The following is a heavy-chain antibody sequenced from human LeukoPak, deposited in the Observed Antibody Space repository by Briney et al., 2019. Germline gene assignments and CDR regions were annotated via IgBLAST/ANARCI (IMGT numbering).Heavy chain of an antibody. V-gene: IGHV3-53*01. CDR3: ARIEWERLGRAFDI. Sequence: GGSLRLSCAASGFTVSDNYMTWVRQAPGRGLEWVSSIYNTGATHYAESVKGRFTISRDNSKNTLFLQMNSLRAEDMAVYYCARIEWERLGRAFDIWGQGTMVTVSS. J-gene: IGHJ3*02. CDR1: GFTVSDNY. D-gene: IGHD1-26*01. CDR2: IYNTGAT.